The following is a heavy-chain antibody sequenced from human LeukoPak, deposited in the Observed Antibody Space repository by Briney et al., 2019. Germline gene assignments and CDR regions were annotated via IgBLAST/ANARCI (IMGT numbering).Heavy chain of an antibody. Sequence: PSETLSLTCTVSGGSISSYYRSWIRQPPGKGLEWIGYIYYSGSTNYNPSLKSRVTISVDTSKNQFSLKLSSVTAADTAVYYCARGRGYDYPFYYYYYGMDVWGQGTTVTVSS. CDR2: IYYSGST. CDR3: ARGRGYDYPFYYYYYGMDV. CDR1: GGSISSYY. D-gene: IGHD5-12*01. V-gene: IGHV4-59*01. J-gene: IGHJ6*02.